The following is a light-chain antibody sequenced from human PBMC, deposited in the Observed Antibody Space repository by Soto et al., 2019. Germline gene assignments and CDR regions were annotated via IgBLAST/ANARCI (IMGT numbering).Light chain of an antibody. CDR3: HHYNNWSPADT. CDR2: GAS. CDR1: QSVSSN. J-gene: IGKJ2*01. Sequence: EIVMTQSPATLSVSPGERATLSCRASQSVSSNLAWYQQKPGQAPGLLIYGASTRATGIPARFSGSGSGTEFTLTISSMQSEDFAVYYCHHYNNWSPADTVGQGTKLEIK. V-gene: IGKV3-15*01.